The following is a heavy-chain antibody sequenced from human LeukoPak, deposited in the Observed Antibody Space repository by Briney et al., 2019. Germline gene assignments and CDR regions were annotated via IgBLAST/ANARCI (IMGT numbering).Heavy chain of an antibody. CDR1: GFTFSSYA. Sequence: PGGSLRLSCAASGFTFSSYAMSWVRQAPGKGLEWVSAISGRGGSTYYADSVKGRFTISRDNSKNMLYLQMNSLRAEDTAVYYCAKDFFRITFGGVIARGPFDYWGQGTLVTVSS. J-gene: IGHJ4*02. CDR2: ISGRGGST. CDR3: AKDFFRITFGGVIARGPFDY. D-gene: IGHD3-16*02. V-gene: IGHV3-23*01.